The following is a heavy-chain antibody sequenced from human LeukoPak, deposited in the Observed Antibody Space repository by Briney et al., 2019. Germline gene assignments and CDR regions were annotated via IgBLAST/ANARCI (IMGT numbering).Heavy chain of an antibody. V-gene: IGHV3-23*01. J-gene: IGHJ5*02. CDR2: ITASGGST. CDR1: GFTFSSYA. CDR3: AKYVGQSGSNYYGLDA. D-gene: IGHD1-26*01. Sequence: GGSLRLSCVVSGFTFSSYAMNWVRQAPGKGLEWVSGITASGGSTYYTDSVKGRFTISRDNSKNTLFMQMNSLRDEDTALYYCAKYVGQSGSNYYGLDAWGQGTLVTVSS.